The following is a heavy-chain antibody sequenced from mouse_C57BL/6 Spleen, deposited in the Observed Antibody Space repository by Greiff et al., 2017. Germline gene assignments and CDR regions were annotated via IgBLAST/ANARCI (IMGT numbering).Heavy chain of an antibody. CDR3: AREDYYGSSHVGFAY. D-gene: IGHD1-1*01. CDR2: IYPGDGDT. CDR1: GYAFSSYW. J-gene: IGHJ3*01. V-gene: IGHV1-80*01. Sequence: QVQLKESGAELVKPGASVKISCKASGYAFSSYWMNWVKQRPGKGLEWIGQIYPGDGDTNYNGKFKGKARLTADKSSSTAYMQRSSLTSEDSAVYFCAREDYYGSSHVGFAYWGQGTLVTVSA.